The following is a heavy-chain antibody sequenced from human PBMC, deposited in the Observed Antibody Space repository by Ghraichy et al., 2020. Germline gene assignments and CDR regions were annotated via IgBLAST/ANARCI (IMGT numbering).Heavy chain of an antibody. J-gene: IGHJ4*02. CDR1: GFTFSGYA. CDR3: ARRFLEAVDY. V-gene: IGHV3-23*01. Sequence: GGSLRLSCAASGFTFSGYAMSWVRQSPGKGLGWVSSINGNGGGTYNADSVKGRFTISRDKSKNTRHLQLNILRAEDAAIYYCARRFLEAVDYWGQGTLVTVSS. D-gene: IGHD3-3*01. CDR2: INGNGGGT.